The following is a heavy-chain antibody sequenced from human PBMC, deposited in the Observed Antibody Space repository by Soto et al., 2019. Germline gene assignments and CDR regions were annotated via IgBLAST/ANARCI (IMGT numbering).Heavy chain of an antibody. D-gene: IGHD3-22*01. CDR1: GFTFSSYS. V-gene: IGHV3-48*01. CDR3: AVISPGYYQMGF. CDR2: ISSSSSTI. Sequence: GGSLRLSCAASGFTFSSYSMNWVRQAPGKGLEWVSYISSSSSTIYYADSVKGRFTISRDNAKNSLYLQMNSLRAEYTAVYYCAVISPGYYQMGFWGQGTLVTVSS. J-gene: IGHJ4*02.